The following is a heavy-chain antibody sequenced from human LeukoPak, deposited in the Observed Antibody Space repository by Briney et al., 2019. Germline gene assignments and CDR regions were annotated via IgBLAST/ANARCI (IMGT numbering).Heavy chain of an antibody. V-gene: IGHV4-59*01. J-gene: IGHJ4*02. Sequence: AETLSLTCTVSGDSMSDYFWTWIRQPPGKGLEWIGYAADSGSTNYNPSLKSRVTISVDSSTNHYSLRLTSVTAADPAIYYCAAMTTATTYSYFFDSWGQGTLLTVSS. CDR1: GDSMSDYF. CDR2: AADSGST. CDR3: AAMTTATTYSYFFDS. D-gene: IGHD4-17*01.